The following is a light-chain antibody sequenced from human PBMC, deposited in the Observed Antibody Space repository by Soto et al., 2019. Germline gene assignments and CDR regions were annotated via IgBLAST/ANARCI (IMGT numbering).Light chain of an antibody. V-gene: IGKV3-15*01. CDR1: QSISSN. J-gene: IGKJ1*01. Sequence: EIVMTQSPATLSVSPGERATLSCRASQSISSNLAWYQQKPGQAPRLLIYGASTRATGIPARFSGSGSGTEFTHTIRSLQSEDFAVYYCQHYNNWPPWTFGQGTKVEIK. CDR3: QHYNNWPPWT. CDR2: GAS.